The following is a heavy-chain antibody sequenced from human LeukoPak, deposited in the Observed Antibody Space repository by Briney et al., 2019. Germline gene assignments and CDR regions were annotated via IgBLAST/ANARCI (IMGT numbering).Heavy chain of an antibody. CDR1: GFIVSSNY. J-gene: IGHJ4*02. CDR3: ARIFRPYDFGEGGSFDY. Sequence: PGGSLRLSCAASGFIVSSNYMSWGRQAPGKGLEWVSVIYSGGSTYYADSVKGRFTISRDNSKNTLYLQMNSLRAEDTAVYYCARIFRPYDFGEGGSFDYWGQGTLITVSS. D-gene: IGHD3-10*01. CDR2: IYSGGST. V-gene: IGHV3-66*02.